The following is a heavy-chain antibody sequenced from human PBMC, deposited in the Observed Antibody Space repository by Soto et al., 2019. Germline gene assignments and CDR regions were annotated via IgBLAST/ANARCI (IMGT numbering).Heavy chain of an antibody. Sequence: PGGSLRLSCAASGFTFSSYSMNWVRQAPGKGLEWVSSISSSSSYIYYADSVKGRFTISRDNAKNSLYLQMNSLRAEDTAVYYCARDRPDYGGNLHWGQGTLVTVSS. D-gene: IGHD4-17*01. CDR2: ISSSSSYI. CDR1: GFTFSSYS. CDR3: ARDRPDYGGNLH. J-gene: IGHJ4*02. V-gene: IGHV3-21*01.